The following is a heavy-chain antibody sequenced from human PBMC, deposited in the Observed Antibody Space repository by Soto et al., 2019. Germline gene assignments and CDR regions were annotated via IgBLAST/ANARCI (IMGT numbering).Heavy chain of an antibody. CDR3: ARDPTAARGYYYYMDV. CDR1: GFTFSTYS. CDR2: IGGGGFTI. Sequence: GGSLRLSCAASGFTFSTYSMNWVRQAPGKGLEWVSYIGGGGFTIYYADSVKGRFTISRDNAENSLYLQMNSLRAEDTAVYYCARDPTAARGYYYYMDVWGKGTTVTVSS. V-gene: IGHV3-48*01. J-gene: IGHJ6*03. D-gene: IGHD6-13*01.